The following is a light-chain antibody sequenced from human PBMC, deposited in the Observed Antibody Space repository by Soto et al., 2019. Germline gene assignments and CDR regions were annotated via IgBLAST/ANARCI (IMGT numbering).Light chain of an antibody. V-gene: IGKV3-20*01. CDR3: QQYESLLWT. CDR2: GAS. J-gene: IGKJ1*01. CDR1: QSVSSNY. Sequence: ESVLTQSPGTLSLSPGERATLSCRASQSVSSNYLAWYQQKPGQAPRLLIYGASTRATGIPDRFSGSGSGTDFTLTISRLEPADAAVYYCQQYESLLWTFGQGTKLEIK.